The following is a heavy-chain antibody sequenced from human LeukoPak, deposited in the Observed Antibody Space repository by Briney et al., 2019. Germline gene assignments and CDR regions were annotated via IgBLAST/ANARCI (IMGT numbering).Heavy chain of an antibody. J-gene: IGHJ5*02. CDR1: GFTFSSYW. D-gene: IGHD6-13*01. V-gene: IGHV3-7*03. Sequence: PGGSLRLSCAASGFTFSSYWMSWVRQAPGKGLEWVANIKQDGSEKYYVDSVKGRFTISRDNAKNSLYLQMNSLRAEDTAVYYCARGRGSSWYVWFDPWGQGTLVTVSS. CDR2: IKQDGSEK. CDR3: ARGRGSSWYVWFDP.